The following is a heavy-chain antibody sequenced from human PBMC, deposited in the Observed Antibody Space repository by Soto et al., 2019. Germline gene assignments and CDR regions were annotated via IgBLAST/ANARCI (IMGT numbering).Heavy chain of an antibody. CDR1: GFNFSDYY. J-gene: IGHJ5*02. CDR2: ISSTSIYI. CDR3: ARAGPTAWCDP. Sequence: QVQLVESGGGLAKPGGSLRLSCAASGFNFSDYYMSWIRQAPGKGLEWVSYISSTSIYINYADSVKGRFTISRDNAKNSLYLQMNRLRAEDTAVYYCARAGPTAWCDPWGQGTLVTVSS. D-gene: IGHD1-7*01. V-gene: IGHV3-11*06.